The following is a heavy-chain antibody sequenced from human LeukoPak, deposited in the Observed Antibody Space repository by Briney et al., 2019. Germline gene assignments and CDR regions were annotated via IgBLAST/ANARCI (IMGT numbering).Heavy chain of an antibody. CDR3: ARGRIAKIVVVHSFQYGMDV. V-gene: IGHV4-34*01. J-gene: IGHJ6*02. Sequence: SETLSLTCAVYGGSFSGYYWSWIRQSPGKGLEWIGEINDYIGNTNYNPSLSSRVSISLEKSKNQFSLELRSVTAADTAVYYCARGRIAKIVVVHSFQYGMDVWGQGTTVTVSS. CDR1: GGSFSGYY. CDR2: INDYIGNT. D-gene: IGHD3-22*01.